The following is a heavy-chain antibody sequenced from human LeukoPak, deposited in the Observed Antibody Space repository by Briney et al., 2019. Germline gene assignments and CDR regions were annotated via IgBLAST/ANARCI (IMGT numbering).Heavy chain of an antibody. V-gene: IGHV1-2*02. CDR3: ASDGTAAGTGGYYFDY. Sequence: ASVKVSCEASGYTFTGYYMHWVRQAPGQGLEWMGWINPNSGGTNYAQKFQGRVTMTRDTSISTAYMELSRLRSDDTAVYYCASDGTAAGTGGYYFDYWGQGTLVTVSS. CDR2: INPNSGGT. D-gene: IGHD6-13*01. CDR1: GYTFTGYY. J-gene: IGHJ4*02.